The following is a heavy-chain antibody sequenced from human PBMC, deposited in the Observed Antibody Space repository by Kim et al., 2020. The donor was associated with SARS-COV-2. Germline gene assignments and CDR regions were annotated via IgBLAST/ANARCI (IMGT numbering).Heavy chain of an antibody. CDR1: GYTFTSYD. Sequence: ASVKVSCKASGYTFTSYDINWVRQATGQGLEWMGWMNPNSGNTGYAQKFQGRVTMTRITSISTAYMELSSLRSEDTAVYYCARGFRATAVPLFWYYYYDMDVWGQGHTVTVSS. CDR3: ARGFRATAVPLFWYYYYDMDV. V-gene: IGHV1-8*01. D-gene: IGHD6-13*01. CDR2: MNPNSGNT. J-gene: IGHJ6*02.